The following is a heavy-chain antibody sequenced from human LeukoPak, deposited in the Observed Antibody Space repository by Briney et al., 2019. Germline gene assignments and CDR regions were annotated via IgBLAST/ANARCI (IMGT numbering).Heavy chain of an antibody. CDR3: ARDQGVGRYFDWLPDDAFDI. J-gene: IGHJ3*02. D-gene: IGHD3-9*01. CDR2: INTDGSST. CDR1: GFTFSSYW. V-gene: IGHV3-74*01. Sequence: PGGSLRLSCAASGFTFSSYWMHWVRQAPGKGLVWVSRINTDGSSTSYADSVKGRFTISRANAKNTLYLQMNSLRAEDTAVYYCARDQGVGRYFDWLPDDAFDIWGQGTMVTVSS.